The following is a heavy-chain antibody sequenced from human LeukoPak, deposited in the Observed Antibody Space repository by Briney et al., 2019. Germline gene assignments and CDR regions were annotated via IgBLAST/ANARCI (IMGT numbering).Heavy chain of an antibody. CDR3: ARGADILTGYFVAEYFQH. Sequence: ASVKVSCKASGYTFTSYGISWVRQAPGQGLEWMGWISAYNGNTNYAQKLQGRVTMTTDTSTSTAYMELRSLRSDNTAVYYCARGADILTGYFVAEYFQHWGQGTLVTVSS. J-gene: IGHJ1*01. D-gene: IGHD3-9*01. V-gene: IGHV1-18*01. CDR2: ISAYNGNT. CDR1: GYTFTSYG.